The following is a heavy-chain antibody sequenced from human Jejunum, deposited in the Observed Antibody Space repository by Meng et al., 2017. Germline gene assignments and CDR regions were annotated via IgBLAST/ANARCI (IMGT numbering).Heavy chain of an antibody. J-gene: IGHJ4*02. Sequence: QITFKESGPTLVKPTRTLTLTFTFSGFSLSTSGVGVGWIRQPPGKALEWLAINYWDDDKRYSPSLKSRLTITKDTSKNQVVLTMTNMDPVDTATYYCARLPDYYDTSGYYGWGQGTLVTVSS. CDR2: NYWDDDK. D-gene: IGHD3-22*01. CDR3: ARLPDYYDTSGYYG. V-gene: IGHV2-5*02. CDR1: GFSLSTSGVG.